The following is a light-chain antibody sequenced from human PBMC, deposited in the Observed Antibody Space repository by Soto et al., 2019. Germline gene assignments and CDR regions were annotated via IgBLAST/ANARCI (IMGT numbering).Light chain of an antibody. CDR1: SSNIGDNA. Sequence: QSVLIQPPSVSGAPGQTVTISCSGSSSNIGDNAVTLYQQVPGKAPRLLIYYDDLLPSGVSDRFSGSKSGTSASLAISGLQPEDEADYYCAARDDRLNGRVFGGGTKLTVL. CDR3: AARDDRLNGRV. V-gene: IGLV1-36*01. CDR2: YDD. J-gene: IGLJ2*01.